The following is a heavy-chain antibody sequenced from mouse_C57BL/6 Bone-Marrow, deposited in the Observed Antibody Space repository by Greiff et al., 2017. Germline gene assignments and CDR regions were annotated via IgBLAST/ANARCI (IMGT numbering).Heavy chain of an antibody. CDR1: GYSFTDYN. V-gene: IGHV1-39*01. CDR3: ARGYDYDYAMDY. J-gene: IGHJ4*01. CDR2: INPNYGTT. D-gene: IGHD2-4*01. Sequence: VQLKESGPELVKPGASVKISCKASGYSFTDYNMNWVKQSNGKSLEWIGVINPNYGTTSYNQKFKGKATLTVDQSSSTAYMQLNSLTSVDSAVYYCARGYDYDYAMDYWGQGTSVTVSS.